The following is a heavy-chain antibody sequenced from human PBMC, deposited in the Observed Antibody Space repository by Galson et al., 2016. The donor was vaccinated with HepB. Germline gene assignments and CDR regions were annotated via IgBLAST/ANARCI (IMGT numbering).Heavy chain of an antibody. V-gene: IGHV3-30*04. Sequence: SLRLSCAASGFTFNSNAFHWVRQAPDKGLEWVALISYDGSNNYYADSVQGRFTISRDNSKNTLYLQMNSLRAEDTGVYYCARGEMDSYDYLGHEYFQYWGQGSLVIVSS. CDR2: ISYDGSNN. J-gene: IGHJ1*01. D-gene: IGHD3-22*01. CDR3: ARGEMDSYDYLGHEYFQY. CDR1: GFTFNSNA.